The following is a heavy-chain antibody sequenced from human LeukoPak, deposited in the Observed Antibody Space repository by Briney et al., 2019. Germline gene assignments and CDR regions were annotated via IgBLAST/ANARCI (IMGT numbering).Heavy chain of an antibody. Sequence: ASVKVSCKVSGYTLTELSMHWVRQAPGKGLEWMGGFDPEDGETIYAQKFQGRVTMTEDTSTDTAYMELSSLRSEDTAVYYCATWSALESVPWYYFDCWGQGTLVTVSS. CDR2: FDPEDGET. CDR3: ATWSALESVPWYYFDC. V-gene: IGHV1-24*01. J-gene: IGHJ4*02. CDR1: GYTLTELS. D-gene: IGHD4-23*01.